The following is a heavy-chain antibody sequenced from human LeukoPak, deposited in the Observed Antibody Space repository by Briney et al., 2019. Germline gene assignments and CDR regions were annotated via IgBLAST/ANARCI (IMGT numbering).Heavy chain of an antibody. V-gene: IGHV3-21*04. CDR3: APQALRFFNRNP. D-gene: IGHD3-3*01. J-gene: IGHJ5*02. Sequence: PGGSLRLSCAASGFTFSSYSMNWVRQAPGKGLEWVSSITSSGSYIYYADSAKGRFTISRDNSKNTLYLQMNSLRAEDTAVYYCAPQALRFFNRNPWGQGTLVTVSS. CDR2: ITSSGSYI. CDR1: GFTFSSYS.